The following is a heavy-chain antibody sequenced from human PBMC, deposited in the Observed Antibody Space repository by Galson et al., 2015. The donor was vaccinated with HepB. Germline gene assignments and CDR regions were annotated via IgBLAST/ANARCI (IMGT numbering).Heavy chain of an antibody. CDR1: GFTFSSYG. Sequence: SLRLSCAASGFTFSSYGMHWVRQAPGKGLEWVAVISYDGSNKYYADSVKGRFTISRDNSKNTLYLQMNSPRAEDTAVYYCAKGGVDFWSGYYADAFDIWGQGTMVTVSS. D-gene: IGHD3-3*01. CDR3: AKGGVDFWSGYYADAFDI. CDR2: ISYDGSNK. V-gene: IGHV3-30*18. J-gene: IGHJ3*02.